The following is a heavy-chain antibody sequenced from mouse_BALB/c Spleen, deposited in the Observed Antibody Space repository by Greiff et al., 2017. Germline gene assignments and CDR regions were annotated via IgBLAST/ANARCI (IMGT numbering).Heavy chain of an antibody. V-gene: IGHV5-6-5*01. J-gene: IGHJ4*01. D-gene: IGHD2-4*01. CDR1: GFTFSSYA. CDR3: AREKIYYDYDDYAMDY. Sequence: EVKVVESGGGLVKPGGSLKLSCAASGFTFSSYAMSWVRQTPEKRLEWVASISSGGSTYYPDSVKGRFTISRDNARNILYLQMSSLRSEDTAMYYCAREKIYYDYDDYAMDYWGQGTSVTVSS. CDR2: ISSGGST.